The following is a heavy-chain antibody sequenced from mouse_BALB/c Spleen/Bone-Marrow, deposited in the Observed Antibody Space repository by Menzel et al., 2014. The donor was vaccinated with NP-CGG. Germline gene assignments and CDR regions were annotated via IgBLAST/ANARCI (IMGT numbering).Heavy chain of an antibody. V-gene: IGHV1S81*02. CDR2: INPSNGGT. J-gene: IGHJ3*01. Sequence: VKLQESGAELVKPGASVKLSCKASGYTFTSYYMYWVKQRPGQGLEWIGEINPSNGGTNFNEKFKSKATLTVDKSSSTAYMQLSSPTFEDSAIYYCTRPYYGYVGYAYWGQGTQVTVSA. D-gene: IGHD1-2*01. CDR3: TRPYYGYVGYAY. CDR1: GYTFTSYY.